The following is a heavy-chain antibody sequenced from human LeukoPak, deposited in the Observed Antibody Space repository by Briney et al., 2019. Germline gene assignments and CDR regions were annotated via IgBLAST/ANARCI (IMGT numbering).Heavy chain of an antibody. CDR3: ARDASDPKPFEY. V-gene: IGHV3-7*04. CDR2: IKQGGSEK. Sequence: GGSLRLSCAASGFLLSRHWMSWIRQAPGKGLEWVANIKQGGSEKHYIDSVKGRFTISRDNAKNSMYLQMNSLRAEDTAVYYCARDASDPKPFEYWGQGILVTVSS. J-gene: IGHJ4*02. CDR1: GFLLSRHW.